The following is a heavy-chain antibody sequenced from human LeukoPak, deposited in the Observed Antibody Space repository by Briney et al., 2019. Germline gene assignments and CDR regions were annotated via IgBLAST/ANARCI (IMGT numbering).Heavy chain of an antibody. Sequence: ASEKVSCKASGYTFTGYYMHWVRQAPGQGLEWMGWINPNSGNTGYAQKFQGRVTITRNTSISTAYMELSSVRSEDTAVYYCARGSRYGGCYSDYWGQGTLVTVSS. J-gene: IGHJ4*02. CDR3: ARGSRYGGCYSDY. CDR1: GYTFTGYY. D-gene: IGHD1-26*01. V-gene: IGHV1-8*03. CDR2: INPNSGNT.